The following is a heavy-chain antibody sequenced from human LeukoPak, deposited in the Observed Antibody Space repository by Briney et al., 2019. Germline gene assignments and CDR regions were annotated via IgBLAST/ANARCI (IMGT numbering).Heavy chain of an antibody. CDR1: GYSFTSYW. Sequence: GESLKISCKGSGYSFTSYWIGWVRQMPGNGLEWMGVIYPGDSDTRYSPSFQGQVTISADKSISTAYLQWSSLKASDTAMYYCARATVTTSFDYWGQGTLVTVSS. CDR2: IYPGDSDT. V-gene: IGHV5-51*01. J-gene: IGHJ4*02. CDR3: ARATVTTSFDY. D-gene: IGHD4-17*01.